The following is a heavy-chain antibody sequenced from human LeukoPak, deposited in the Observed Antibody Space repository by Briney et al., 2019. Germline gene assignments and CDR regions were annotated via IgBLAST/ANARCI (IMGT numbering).Heavy chain of an antibody. J-gene: IGHJ5*02. CDR2: IYSGGRT. CDR3: ARDLVVAGLVP. D-gene: IGHD3-22*01. CDR1: GFTVSSNY. Sequence: GGSLRLSCAASGFTVSSNYMHWVRQAPGKGLEWVSVIYSGGRTYYAESVKGRFTISRDSSTNTLFLQMNSLRAEDTPIYYCARDLVVAGLVPWGQGTLVTVSS. V-gene: IGHV3-66*01.